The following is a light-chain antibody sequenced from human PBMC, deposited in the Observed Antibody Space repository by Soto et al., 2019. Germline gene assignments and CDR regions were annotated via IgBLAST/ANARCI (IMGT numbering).Light chain of an antibody. CDR3: LAHSGSSNV. J-gene: IGLJ1*01. Sequence: QSALTQPPSASGSPGQSVAISCTGTSSDVGASDYVSWYQQHSGKAPKLLLYEVNKRPSGVPDRFSGYKSGNTASLTVSALQADDEADYYCLAHSGSSNVLGTGNKITAL. V-gene: IGLV2-8*01. CDR1: SSDVGASDY. CDR2: EVN.